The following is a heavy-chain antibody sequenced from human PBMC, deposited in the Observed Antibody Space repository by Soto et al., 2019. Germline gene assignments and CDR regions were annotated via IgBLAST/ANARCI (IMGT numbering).Heavy chain of an antibody. D-gene: IGHD2-15*01. CDR2: ISGNSGST. CDR3: AKDIVVMLAASDAFDI. CDR1: GFTFNNYA. J-gene: IGHJ3*02. Sequence: GGSLRLSCVASGFTFNNYALNWVRQAPGEGLEWVSAISGNSGSTYYTDSVKGRFTISRDNSKNTLYLQMNGLRVDDTAVYYCAKDIVVMLAASDAFDIWGRGTMVTVSS. V-gene: IGHV3-23*01.